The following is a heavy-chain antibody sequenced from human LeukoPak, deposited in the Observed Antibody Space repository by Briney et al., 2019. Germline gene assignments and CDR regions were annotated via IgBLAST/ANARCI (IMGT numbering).Heavy chain of an antibody. CDR2: IIPIFGTA. CDR3: ARDQVAARWFDP. D-gene: IGHD6-6*01. CDR1: GGTFRSYA. Sequence: ASVKVSCKASGGTFRSYAISWVRQAPGQGLEWMGGIIPIFGTANYAQKFQGRVTITADESTSTAYMELSSLRSEDTAVYYCARDQVAARWFDPWGQGTLVTVSS. J-gene: IGHJ5*02. V-gene: IGHV1-69*13.